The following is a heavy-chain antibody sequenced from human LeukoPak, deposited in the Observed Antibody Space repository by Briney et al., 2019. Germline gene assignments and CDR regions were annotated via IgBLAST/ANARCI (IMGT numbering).Heavy chain of an antibody. V-gene: IGHV3-30*02. CDR1: GFTFSSYS. CDR2: IRYDGNNK. D-gene: IGHD3-9*01. Sequence: GGSLRLSCAASGFTFSSYSMNWVRQAPGKGLEWVAFIRYDGNNKHYADSVKGRFTISRDNSKSTLYLQMNSLRPEDTAVYYCANGPHYNILTGYYKVRSHLDYWGQGTLVTVSS. J-gene: IGHJ4*02. CDR3: ANGPHYNILTGYYKVRSHLDY.